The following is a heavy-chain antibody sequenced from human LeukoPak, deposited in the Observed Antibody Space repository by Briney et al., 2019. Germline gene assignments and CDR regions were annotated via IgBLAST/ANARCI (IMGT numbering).Heavy chain of an antibody. D-gene: IGHD3-22*01. CDR3: ARGPYSYDSSGAFDI. V-gene: IGHV4-61*02. Sequence: SQTLSLTCTVSGYSISSGTYYWTWTRQPAGKGLEWIGRISSSGSTNYNPSLKSRVTISVDTSKNQFSLKLSSVTAADTAVYFCARGPYSYDSSGAFDIWGQGTMVTVSS. CDR2: ISSSGST. CDR1: GYSISSGTYY. J-gene: IGHJ3*02.